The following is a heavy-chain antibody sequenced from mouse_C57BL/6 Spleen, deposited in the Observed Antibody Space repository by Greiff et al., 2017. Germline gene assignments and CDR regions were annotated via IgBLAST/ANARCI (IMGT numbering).Heavy chain of an antibody. CDR2: IYPGSGNT. CDR3: ARRGDEGYSFAY. D-gene: IGHD2-3*01. V-gene: IGHV1-76*01. CDR1: GYTFTDYY. Sequence: VQLKESGAELVRPGASVKLSCKASGYTFTDYYINWVKQRPGQGLEWIARIYPGSGNTYYNEKFKGKATLTAEKSSSTAYMQLSSLTSEDSAVYFCARRGDEGYSFAYWGQGTLVTVSA. J-gene: IGHJ3*01.